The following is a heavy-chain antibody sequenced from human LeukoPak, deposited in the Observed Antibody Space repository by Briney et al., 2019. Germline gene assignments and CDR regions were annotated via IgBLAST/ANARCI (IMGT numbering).Heavy chain of an antibody. J-gene: IGHJ5*02. CDR2: ISSSSTI. V-gene: IGHV3-48*01. CDR3: ARALRYFDWLSTSPEYNWFDP. CDR1: GFTFSSYS. D-gene: IGHD3-9*01. Sequence: GGSLRLSCAASGFTFSSYSMNWVRQAPGKGLEWVSYISSSSTIYYADSVKGRFTISRDNAKNSLYLQINSLRAEDTAVYYCARALRYFDWLSTSPEYNWFDPWGQGTLVTVSS.